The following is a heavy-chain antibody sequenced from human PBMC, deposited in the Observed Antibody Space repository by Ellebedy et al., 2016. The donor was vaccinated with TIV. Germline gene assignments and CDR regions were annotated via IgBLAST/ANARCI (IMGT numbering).Heavy chain of an antibody. D-gene: IGHD4-23*01. CDR1: GYTFTNFG. CDR3: ARDSDYGGVTNHWYFNL. Sequence: ASVKVSXXASGYTFTNFGSSWVRQAPGQGLEWMGWVSPYNGNTNYAQKFQARVTMTTDTSTSTAYMELRSLRSDDTALYFCARDSDYGGVTNHWYFNLWGRGTLVTVSS. V-gene: IGHV1-18*01. CDR2: VSPYNGNT. J-gene: IGHJ2*01.